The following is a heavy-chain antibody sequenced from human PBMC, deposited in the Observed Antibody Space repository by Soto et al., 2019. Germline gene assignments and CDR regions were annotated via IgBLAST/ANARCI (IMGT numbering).Heavy chain of an antibody. CDR3: AREDSGYDSYYYYGMDV. CDR2: IYNSGNT. CDR1: GGSISSGSYY. V-gene: IGHV4-31*03. D-gene: IGHD5-12*01. J-gene: IGHJ6*02. Sequence: SETLSLTCTASGGSISSGSYYWSWIRQHPGKGLEWIGGIYNSGNTYYNPSLKSRVSISVDTSKNQFSLKLSSVTAADTAVYYCAREDSGYDSYYYYGMDVWGQGTTVTVSS.